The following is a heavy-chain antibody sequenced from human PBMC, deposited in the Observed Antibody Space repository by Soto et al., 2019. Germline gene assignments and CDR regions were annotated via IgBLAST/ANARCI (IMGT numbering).Heavy chain of an antibody. D-gene: IGHD1-26*01. CDR3: ARDGGRHSGGIDY. Sequence: QVQLVQSGAEVKKPGSSVKVSCKASGGTFSSYSINWVRQAPGQGLEWMGEIIPICGTANYAQKFQGRVTITADESTSTAYMELSRLRSEYTAVYYCARDGGRHSGGIDYWGQGTLVTVSS. V-gene: IGHV1-69*01. CDR1: GGTFSSYS. J-gene: IGHJ4*02. CDR2: IIPICGTA.